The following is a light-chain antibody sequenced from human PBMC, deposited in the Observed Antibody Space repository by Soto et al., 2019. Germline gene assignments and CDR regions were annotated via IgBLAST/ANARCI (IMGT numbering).Light chain of an antibody. CDR3: QQYSRLWS. CDR1: QSISSW. V-gene: IGKV1-5*01. J-gene: IGKJ1*01. Sequence: DIQMTQSPSTLSGSVGDRVTITCRASQSISSWLAWYQQKPGKAPKLLIYDASSLESGVPPRFSGDGSETDFTLTISSLQRDDFGTYYCQQYSRLWSFGQGTKVDIK. CDR2: DAS.